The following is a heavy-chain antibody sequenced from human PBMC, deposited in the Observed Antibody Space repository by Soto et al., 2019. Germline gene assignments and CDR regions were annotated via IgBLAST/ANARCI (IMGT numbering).Heavy chain of an antibody. D-gene: IGHD2-15*01. CDR1: GFTFSSYG. J-gene: IGHJ3*02. V-gene: IGHV3-33*01. Sequence: QVQLVESGGGVVQPGRSLRLSCAASGFTFSSYGMHWVRQAPGKGLEWVAVIWYDGSNKYYADSVKGRFTISRDNSKNTLYLQMNSLRAEDTAVYYCAREDCSGGSCYGDGAFDIWGQGTMVTVSS. CDR3: AREDCSGGSCYGDGAFDI. CDR2: IWYDGSNK.